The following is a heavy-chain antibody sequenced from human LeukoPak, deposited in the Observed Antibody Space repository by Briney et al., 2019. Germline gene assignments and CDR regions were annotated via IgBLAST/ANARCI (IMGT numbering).Heavy chain of an antibody. V-gene: IGHV3-23*01. Sequence: GRSLRLSCAASGFTFSSYAMSWVRQAPGKGLEWVSAISGSGGSTYYADSVKGRFTISRDNSKNTLYLQMNSLRAEDTAVYYCAKVRTAPYYFDYWGQGTLVTVSS. D-gene: IGHD5-18*01. J-gene: IGHJ4*02. CDR3: AKVRTAPYYFDY. CDR2: ISGSGGST. CDR1: GFTFSSYA.